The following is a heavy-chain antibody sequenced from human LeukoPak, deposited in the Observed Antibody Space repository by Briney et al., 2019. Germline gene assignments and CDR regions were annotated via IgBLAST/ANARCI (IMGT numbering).Heavy chain of an antibody. D-gene: IGHD3-3*01. CDR1: GFTFSSYS. V-gene: IGHV3-21*01. J-gene: IGHJ4*02. CDR3: AREGRDFWSGYCYYFDY. Sequence: GGSLRLSCAASGFTFSSYSMNWVRQAPGKGLEWVSSISSSSSYIYYADSVKGRFTISRDNAKNSLYLQMNSLRAEDTAVYYCAREGRDFWSGYCYYFDYWGQGTLVTVSS. CDR2: ISSSSSYI.